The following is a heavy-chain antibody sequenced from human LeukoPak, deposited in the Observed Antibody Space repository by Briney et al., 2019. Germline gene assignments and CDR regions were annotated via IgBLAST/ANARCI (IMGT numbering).Heavy chain of an antibody. CDR3: ARAIRRRITMIVTPPFGLRNWFDP. Sequence: GGSLRLSCAASGFTFSSYWMHWVRQAPGKGLVWVSRINSDGSSTSYADSVKGRFTISRDNAKNTLYLQMNSLRAEDTAVYYCARAIRRRITMIVTPPFGLRNWFDPWGQGTLVTVSS. J-gene: IGHJ5*02. V-gene: IGHV3-74*01. CDR1: GFTFSSYW. CDR2: INSDGSST. D-gene: IGHD3-22*01.